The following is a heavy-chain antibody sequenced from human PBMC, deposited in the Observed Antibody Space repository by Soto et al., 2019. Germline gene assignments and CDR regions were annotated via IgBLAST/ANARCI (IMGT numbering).Heavy chain of an antibody. CDR2: IYHGGKI. CDR1: GGSISTPNW. J-gene: IGHJ4*02. D-gene: IGHD6-13*01. CDR3: AKEGPAGRDCRY. Sequence: PSETLSLTCAVSGGSISTPNWWTWVRQAPGKGLEWIGEIYHGGKINYNPSLRSRVTISVDKSHNQFSLNLTYVTAADTAVYYCAKEGPAGRDCRYWGRGTLVTVS. V-gene: IGHV4-4*02.